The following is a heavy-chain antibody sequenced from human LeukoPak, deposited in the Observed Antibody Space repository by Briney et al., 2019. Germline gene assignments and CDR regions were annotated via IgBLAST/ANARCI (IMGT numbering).Heavy chain of an antibody. V-gene: IGHV3-30*18. D-gene: IGHD3-10*01. CDR3: AKTRYSGSGSYYLPLDY. CDR1: GFTFSSHG. CDR2: ISYDENNK. J-gene: IGHJ4*02. Sequence: GGSLRLSCAASGFTFSSHGMHWVRQAPGKGLEWVAVISYDENNKYYADSVKGRFTISRDNAKNSLYLQMNSLRAEDTALYYCAKTRYSGSGSYYLPLDYWGQGTLVTVSS.